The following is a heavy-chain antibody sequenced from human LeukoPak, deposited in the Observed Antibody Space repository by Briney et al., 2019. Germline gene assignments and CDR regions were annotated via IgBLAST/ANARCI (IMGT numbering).Heavy chain of an antibody. CDR2: IKSKTDGGTT. D-gene: IGHD2-15*01. CDR1: GFTFSNAW. CDR3: TTDGAREVAATDFDY. V-gene: IGHV3-15*01. Sequence: GGSLRLSCAASGFTFSNAWMSWVRQAPGKGLEWVGRIKSKTDGGTTDYAAPVKGRFTISRDDSKNTLYLQMNSLKTEDTAVYYCTTDGAREVAATDFDYWGQGTLVTVSS. J-gene: IGHJ4*02.